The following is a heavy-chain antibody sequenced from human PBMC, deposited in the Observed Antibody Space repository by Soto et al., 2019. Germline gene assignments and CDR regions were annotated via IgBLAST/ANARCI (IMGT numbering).Heavy chain of an antibody. CDR1: GGSISSGGYY. J-gene: IGHJ4*02. D-gene: IGHD6-13*01. Sequence: SETLSLTCTVSGGSISSGGYYWSWIRQHPGKGLEWIGYIYYSGSTYYDPSLKSRVTISVDTSKNQFSLKLSSVTAADTAVYYCARAQYSSSWYKTDYWGQGTLVTVSS. V-gene: IGHV4-31*03. CDR3: ARAQYSSSWYKTDY. CDR2: IYYSGST.